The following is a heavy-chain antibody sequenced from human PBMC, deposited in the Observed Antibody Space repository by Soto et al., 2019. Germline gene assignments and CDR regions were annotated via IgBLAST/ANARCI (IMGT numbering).Heavy chain of an antibody. CDR1: GFNFSSYA. V-gene: IGHV3-30-3*01. CDR2: ISYDGTKK. D-gene: IGHD6-13*01. CDR3: ASEGIPAAGTTPHS. J-gene: IGHJ4*02. Sequence: QVQLVKSGGGVVQPGRSLRLSCAASGFNFSSYAMHWVRHAPGNGLEWVAVISYDGTKKYYADSVKGRFTISSDNAKNALYLQMNSLRPEDTAVHYCASEGIPAAGTTPHSWGQGTLVTVSS.